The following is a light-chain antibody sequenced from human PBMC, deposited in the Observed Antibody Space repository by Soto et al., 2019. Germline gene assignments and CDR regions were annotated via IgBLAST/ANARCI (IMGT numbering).Light chain of an antibody. CDR1: QSLSNH. Sequence: EIVMTQSPATLSVAPGERATLSCRASQSLSNHLAWSQQKPGQAPRLLIYFTSTRATAIPARFSGSGSGTDFTLTISSLQSEDFAVYYCQQYNTSPRTFGGGTKVEIK. V-gene: IGKV3-15*01. CDR2: FTS. CDR3: QQYNTSPRT. J-gene: IGKJ4*02.